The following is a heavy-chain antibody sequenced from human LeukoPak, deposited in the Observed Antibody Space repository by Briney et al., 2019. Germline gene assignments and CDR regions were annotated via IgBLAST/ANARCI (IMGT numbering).Heavy chain of an antibody. J-gene: IGHJ6*02. CDR1: GDSVSSISVA. V-gene: IGHV6-1*01. CDR2: TYYRSKWYY. CDR3: SLARSEYHYGMDV. Sequence: SQTLSLTCAISGDSVSSISVAWNWIRQSPSRGLEWLGRTYYRSKWYYEYAVSVKSRINISPDTSKNQFSLQLTSVTPEDTAVYYCSLARSEYHYGMDVWGQGATVTVSS.